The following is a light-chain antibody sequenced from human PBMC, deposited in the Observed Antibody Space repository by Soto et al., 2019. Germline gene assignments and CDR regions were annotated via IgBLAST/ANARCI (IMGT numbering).Light chain of an antibody. J-gene: IGKJ4*01. CDR1: QSVSSSY. CDR3: QQYGASPLT. Sequence: ETMMTQCAGTLSLSPGDRATLSCRAGQSVSSSYLAWYQQKPGQAPGLLIYGASSRATGIPDRFSGTGFGTDFTLTISRLEPEDFAVYFCQQYGASPLTFGGGTRVEIK. V-gene: IGKV3-20*01. CDR2: GAS.